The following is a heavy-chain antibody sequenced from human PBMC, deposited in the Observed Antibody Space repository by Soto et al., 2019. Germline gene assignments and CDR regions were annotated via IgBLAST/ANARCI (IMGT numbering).Heavy chain of an antibody. V-gene: IGHV3-74*01. CDR2: ISDDGSRA. CDR1: GFTFSMYW. Sequence: EVQLVESGGDLVQPGGSLRLSCTASGFTFSMYWMHWVRHVPGKGPEWVSRISDDGSRADYADSVKGRFTISRDNAKNTLYLEMHVLRADDTAVYYCTRGPRPSSVGTGAFWGQGTPVTVSS. CDR3: TRGPRPSSVGTGAF. J-gene: IGHJ4*02. D-gene: IGHD3-10*01.